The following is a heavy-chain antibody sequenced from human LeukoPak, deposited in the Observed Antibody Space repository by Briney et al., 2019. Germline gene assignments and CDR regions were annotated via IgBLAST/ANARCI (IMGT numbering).Heavy chain of an antibody. CDR3: ARGTYYYGSGSKGYFDY. J-gene: IGHJ4*02. D-gene: IGHD3-10*01. CDR1: GGSFSGYY. Sequence: SEPLSLTCAVYGGSFSGYYWSWIRQPPGKGLEWIGEIKHSGSTNYNPSLKSRVTISVDTSKNQFSLKLSSVTAADAAVYYCARGTYYYGSGSKGYFDYWGQGTLVTVSS. V-gene: IGHV4-34*01. CDR2: IKHSGST.